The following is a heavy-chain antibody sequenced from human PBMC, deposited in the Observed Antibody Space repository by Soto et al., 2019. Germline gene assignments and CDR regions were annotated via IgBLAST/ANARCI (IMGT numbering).Heavy chain of an antibody. J-gene: IGHJ4*02. D-gene: IGHD6-19*01. CDR1: GFTFNSYW. CDR2: IDGDGTTT. V-gene: IGHV3-74*01. CDR3: ARRIAVAGTYDH. Sequence: EVQLVESGGGVVQPGGSLRLSCAASGFTFNSYWMHWVRQVPGKGLECVSRIDGDGTTTHYADSVKGRFTISRDNAKNTLYLQMNSLRAEDSALYLCARRIAVAGTYDHWGQGTLVTVSS.